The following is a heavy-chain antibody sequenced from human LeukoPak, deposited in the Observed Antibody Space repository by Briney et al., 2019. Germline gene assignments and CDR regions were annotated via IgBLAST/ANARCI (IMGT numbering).Heavy chain of an antibody. CDR3: AVKRGPAAILVDY. J-gene: IGHJ4*02. CDR2: IYLYGTT. CDR1: IGSISSSKW. Sequence: SETLSLTCSVSIGSISSSKWWSWVRQSPVKGLEWIGEIYLYGTTNYNPSFTSRVTMSVDRSRNQFSLKLSSVTAADTAVYYCAVKRGPAAILVDYWGQGTLVTVSS. V-gene: IGHV4-4*02. D-gene: IGHD2-2*01.